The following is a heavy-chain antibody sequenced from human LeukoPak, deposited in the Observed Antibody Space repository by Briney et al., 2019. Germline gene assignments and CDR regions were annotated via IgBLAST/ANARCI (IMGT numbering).Heavy chain of an antibody. CDR1: GAIIKREGFN. V-gene: IGHV4-39*01. CDR2: VFYNGNT. Sequence: PSETLSLTCSVSGAIIKREGFNWDWIRQPPGKGLEYIWSVFYNGNTYYNPSLESRVTISVDTSKNQFSLKLYSVTAADTAVYYCTRRPKEPGFWSGYVDSWGQGTLVTVSS. CDR3: TRRPKEPGFWSGYVDS. J-gene: IGHJ4*02. D-gene: IGHD3-3*01.